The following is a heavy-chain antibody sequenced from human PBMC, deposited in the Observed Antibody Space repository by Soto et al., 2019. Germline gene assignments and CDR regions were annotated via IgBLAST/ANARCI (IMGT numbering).Heavy chain of an antibody. J-gene: IGHJ3*02. CDR2: TYYRSKWYN. CDR3: ASEWIGPPFGRGGTSDAFDI. Sequence: PSQTLSLTCAISGDSVSSNSAAWNWIRQSPSRGLEWLGRTYYRSKWYNDYAVSVKSRITINPDTSKNQFSLQLNSVTPEDTAVYYCASEWIGPPFGRGGTSDAFDIWGQGTMVTVSS. CDR1: GDSVSSNSAA. V-gene: IGHV6-1*01. D-gene: IGHD1-26*01.